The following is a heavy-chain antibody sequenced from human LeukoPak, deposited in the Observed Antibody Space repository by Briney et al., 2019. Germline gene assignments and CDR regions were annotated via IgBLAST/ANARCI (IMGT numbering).Heavy chain of an antibody. V-gene: IGHV3-74*01. CDR1: GFTFSTFW. J-gene: IGHJ4*02. Sequence: GGSLRLSCAASGFTFSTFWMHWVRQAPGKGLVWVSRINSDGSGTSYADSVKGRFTISRDNAKNTLFLQMSSLRAEDTAVYSCARVARHSDILTGYYVDYWGQGTLVTVSS. CDR3: ARVARHSDILTGYYVDY. CDR2: INSDGSGT. D-gene: IGHD3-9*01.